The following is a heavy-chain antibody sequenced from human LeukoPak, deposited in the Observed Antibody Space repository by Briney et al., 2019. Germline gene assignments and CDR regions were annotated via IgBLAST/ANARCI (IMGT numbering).Heavy chain of an antibody. V-gene: IGHV5-51*01. CDR1: GYSFSNYW. CDR2: IYPGDYET. J-gene: IGHJ4*02. CDR3: AIPPGYCGNDCSFDH. Sequence: GESLKISCEGSGYSFSNYWSGWVGQMPGKGLEGMGIIYPGDYETRYSPSFQGLVTISVDKSISTAYLQWSSLKASDTAMYYCAIPPGYCGNDCSFDHWGQGTLVTVSS. D-gene: IGHD2-21*02.